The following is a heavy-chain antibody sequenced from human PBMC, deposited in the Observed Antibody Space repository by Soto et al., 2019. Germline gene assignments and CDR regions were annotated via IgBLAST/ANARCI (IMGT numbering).Heavy chain of an antibody. J-gene: IGHJ3*02. CDR3: ARGPGAHYYDSSGYWANDAFDI. D-gene: IGHD3-22*01. CDR1: GYTFTSYG. Sequence: ASVKVSCKASGYTFTSYGISWVRQAPGQGLEWMGWISAYNGNTNYAQKLQGRVTMTTDTSTSTAYMELRSLRSDDTAVYYCARGPGAHYYDSSGYWANDAFDIWGQGTMVTVSS. CDR2: ISAYNGNT. V-gene: IGHV1-18*01.